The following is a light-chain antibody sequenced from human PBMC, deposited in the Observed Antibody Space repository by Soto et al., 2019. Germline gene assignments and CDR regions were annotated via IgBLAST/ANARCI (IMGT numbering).Light chain of an antibody. J-gene: IGLJ1*01. V-gene: IGLV2-14*01. CDR3: SSYTLSSTYV. Sequence: QSVLTQPASVSGSPGQSITISCTGTSSDVGGYNYVSWYQQHPGKAPKLMIYEVSNRPSGVSNRFSGSKSGNTASLTISGLQAEDAADYCCSSYTLSSTYVFGTGTKVTVL. CDR2: EVS. CDR1: SSDVGGYNY.